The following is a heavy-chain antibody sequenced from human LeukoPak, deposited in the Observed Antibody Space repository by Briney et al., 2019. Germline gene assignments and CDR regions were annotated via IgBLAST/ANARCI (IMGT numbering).Heavy chain of an antibody. CDR2: VYYSGST. V-gene: IGHV4-59*08. J-gene: IGHJ4*02. Sequence: SETLSLTCTVSGGSISGYYWTWIRQPPGKGLEWMGYVYYSGSTSYNPSLKSRVTMSVDTSKNQFSLKLNSVTATDTAVYYCARYFCSGGRCSHFDYWGQGTLVTASS. CDR1: GGSISGYY. CDR3: ARYFCSGGRCSHFDY. D-gene: IGHD2-15*01.